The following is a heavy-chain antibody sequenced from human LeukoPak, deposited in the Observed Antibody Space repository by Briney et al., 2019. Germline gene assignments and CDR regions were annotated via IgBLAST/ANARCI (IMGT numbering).Heavy chain of an antibody. CDR1: GFTFSSYA. V-gene: IGHV3-30*04. J-gene: IGHJ4*02. D-gene: IGHD1-7*01. CDR3: ARERLELHFDY. CDR2: ISYDGSNK. Sequence: GGSLRLSCAASGFTFSSYAMHWVRQAPGKGLEWVAVISYDGSNKYYADSVKGRFTISRDNSKNTLYLQMNSLRAEDTAVYYCARERLELHFDYWGQGTLVTVSS.